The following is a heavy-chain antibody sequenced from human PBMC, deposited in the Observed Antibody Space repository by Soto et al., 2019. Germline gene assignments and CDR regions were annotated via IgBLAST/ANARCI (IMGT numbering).Heavy chain of an antibody. D-gene: IGHD5-12*01. CDR2: FRTNADGGAT. J-gene: IGHJ4*02. CDR1: GFTFDEAW. Sequence: EVQLVESGGGLVKPGGSLRLSCTASGFTFDEAWMTWVRQTPGKGLEWVGRFRTNADGGATDYASPVKGRFTISREDSQNTLYLLMNSLRAEDTGTYFCAKGSIEYSASVDHWGQGTLVLVSS. V-gene: IGHV3-15*01. CDR3: AKGSIEYSASVDH.